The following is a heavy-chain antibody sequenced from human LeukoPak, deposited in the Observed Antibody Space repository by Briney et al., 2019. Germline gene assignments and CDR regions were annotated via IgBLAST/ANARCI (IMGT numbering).Heavy chain of an antibody. J-gene: IGHJ4*02. Sequence: GSLRLSCAASGFSFSGHWMHWARQLPGKGLVWVSRISPTGSTTSYADSVKGRFTVSRDNAKNTLYLQVNNLRAEDTAVYYCARGPNSNWSGLDFWGQGTLLAVSS. CDR2: ISPTGSTT. CDR3: ARGPNSNWSGLDF. D-gene: IGHD6-6*01. CDR1: GFSFSGHW. V-gene: IGHV3-74*01.